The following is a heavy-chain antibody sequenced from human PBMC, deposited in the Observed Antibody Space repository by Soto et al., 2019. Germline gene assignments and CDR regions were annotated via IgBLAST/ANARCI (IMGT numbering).Heavy chain of an antibody. CDR1: GFTFSSYW. Sequence: EVQLVESGGGLVQPGGSLRLSCAASGFTFSSYWMHWVRQAPGNGLVWLSRINSDGSSATYADSVKGRFTISRDKAKSTLYLQMNSLRAEDTAMYYCAIAPRYGMDFWGQGITVTVSS. J-gene: IGHJ6*02. V-gene: IGHV3-74*01. CDR3: AIAPRYGMDF. CDR2: INSDGSSA.